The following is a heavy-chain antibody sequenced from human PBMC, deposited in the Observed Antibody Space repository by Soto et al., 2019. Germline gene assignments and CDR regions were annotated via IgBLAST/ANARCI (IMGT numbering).Heavy chain of an antibody. V-gene: IGHV3-7*03. D-gene: IGHD2-15*01. CDR3: TRWDGPCSGGSCFFDS. J-gene: IGHJ4*02. Sequence: GGSLRLSCIASGFSLTPYWMSWVRQTPGKGLEWVAKINEDGTKRDYMESVEGRFTISRDNAKNSVSLQMNSLRADDSAKYYCTRWDGPCSGGSCFFDSSGQGTLVTVSS. CDR1: GFSLTPYW. CDR2: INEDGTKR.